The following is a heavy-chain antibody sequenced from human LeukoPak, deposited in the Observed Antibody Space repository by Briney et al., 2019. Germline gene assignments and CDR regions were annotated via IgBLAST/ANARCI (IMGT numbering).Heavy chain of an antibody. CDR2: MLDTVTT. CDR1: GASMNTHY. CDR3: ATIKRGNIFGYFDF. Sequence: PSETLSLTCAVSGASMNTHYWSWIRQPPGKGLEWIGYMLDTVTTKNNPSLKSRFTLSADTSKNQFSLRLTSVTAADTAVYYCATIKRGNIFGYFDFWGQGIPVTVSS. D-gene: IGHD5-18*01. V-gene: IGHV4-59*11. J-gene: IGHJ4*02.